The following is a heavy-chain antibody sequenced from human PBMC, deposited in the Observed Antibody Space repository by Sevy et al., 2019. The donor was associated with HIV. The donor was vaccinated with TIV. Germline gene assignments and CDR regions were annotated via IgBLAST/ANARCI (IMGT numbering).Heavy chain of an antibody. V-gene: IGHV1-69*13. CDR2: IIPIFGTA. D-gene: IGHD3-22*01. CDR3: ARVLLYYDSSGYYLERSYFDY. CDR1: GGTFSSYA. J-gene: IGHJ4*02. Sequence: ASVKVSCKASGGTFSSYAISWVRQAPGQGLEWMGGIIPIFGTANYAQKFQGRVTITADESTSTAYMELSSLRSEDTAVYYCARVLLYYDSSGYYLERSYFDYWGQGTLVTVSS.